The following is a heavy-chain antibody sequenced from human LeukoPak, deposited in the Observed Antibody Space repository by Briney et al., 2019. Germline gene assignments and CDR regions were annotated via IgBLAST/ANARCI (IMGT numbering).Heavy chain of an antibody. J-gene: IGHJ2*01. CDR1: GGSINSSYW. D-gene: IGHD5-18*01. Sequence: SETLSLTCAVSGGSINSSYWWNWVRQPPGKGLEWIGEIYHTGVTNYNLSLKNRVIISVDKSKNQFSLKLRSVNAADTAVYFCARGKSLTRIHPYGHFDLWGRGTLVTVSS. CDR2: IYHTGVT. V-gene: IGHV4-4*02. CDR3: ARGKSLTRIHPYGHFDL.